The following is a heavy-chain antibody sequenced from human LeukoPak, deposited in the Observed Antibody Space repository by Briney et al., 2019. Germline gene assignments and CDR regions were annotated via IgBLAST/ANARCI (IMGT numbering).Heavy chain of an antibody. V-gene: IGHV4-59*08. CDR2: IHYTGTP. J-gene: IGHJ3*02. D-gene: IGHD1-26*01. CDR1: GGSINSHY. Sequence: SETLSLTCIVSGGSINSHYWSWIRQPPGKGLEWIGDIHYTGTPKYNPSVKSRVTISIDTSKNQFSLELSSVTATDTAVYFCATNRVGTYDRPFDIWGQGTMVTVSS. CDR3: ATNRVGTYDRPFDI.